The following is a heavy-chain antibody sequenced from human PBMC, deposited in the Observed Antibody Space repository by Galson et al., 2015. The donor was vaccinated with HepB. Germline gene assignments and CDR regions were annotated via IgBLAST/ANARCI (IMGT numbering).Heavy chain of an antibody. J-gene: IGHJ3*02. D-gene: IGHD3-22*01. CDR3: ARGYYDSSGISDPDAFDI. V-gene: IGHV5-51*01. Sequence: QSGAEVKQPGESLKISCKGSGYSFTSYWIGWVRQMPGKGLEWMGIIYPGDSDTRYSPSFQGQVTISADKSISTAYLQWSSLKASDTAMYYCARGYYDSSGISDPDAFDIWGQGTMVTVSS. CDR2: IYPGDSDT. CDR1: GYSFTSYW.